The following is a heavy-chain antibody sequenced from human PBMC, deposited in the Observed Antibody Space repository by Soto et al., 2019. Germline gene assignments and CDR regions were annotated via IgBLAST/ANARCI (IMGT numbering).Heavy chain of an antibody. J-gene: IGHJ5*02. CDR1: GFTFSSYA. CDR3: ASDLATTPDSSPHNWFDP. Sequence: GGSLRLSCAASGFTFSSYAMHWVRQAPGKGLEWVAVISYDGSNKYYADSVKGRFTISRDNSKNTLYLQMNSLRAEDTAVYYCASDLATTPDSSPHNWFDPWGQGTLVTVSS. D-gene: IGHD6-13*01. CDR2: ISYDGSNK. V-gene: IGHV3-30-3*01.